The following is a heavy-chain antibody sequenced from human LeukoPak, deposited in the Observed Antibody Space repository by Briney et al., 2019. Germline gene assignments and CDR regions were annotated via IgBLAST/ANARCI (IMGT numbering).Heavy chain of an antibody. J-gene: IGHJ4*02. V-gene: IGHV4-59*08. D-gene: IGHD2-8*01. Sequence: PSETLSLTCTVSGGSISSYYWGWIRQPPGKGLEWLGYIYSSGSTNYNPSLKSRVTISVDTSNNQFSLKLSSVTAAVTAVYYCARHKANGAVSLDSWGQGTLVTVSS. CDR1: GGSISSYY. CDR3: ARHKANGAVSLDS. CDR2: IYSSGST.